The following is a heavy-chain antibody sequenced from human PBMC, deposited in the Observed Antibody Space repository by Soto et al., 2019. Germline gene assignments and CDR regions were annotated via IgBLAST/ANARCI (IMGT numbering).Heavy chain of an antibody. J-gene: IGHJ5*02. V-gene: IGHV4-30-4*01. CDR3: AREIRFLEWLSSQNWFDP. Sequence: QVQLQESGPGLVKPSQTLSLTCTVSGGSISSGDYYWSWIRQPPGKGLEWIGYIYYSGSTYYNPSLKSRVTISVDPSKNQFSLKLSSVTAADTAVYYCAREIRFLEWLSSQNWFDPWGQGTLVTVSS. CDR2: IYYSGST. D-gene: IGHD3-3*01. CDR1: GGSISSGDYY.